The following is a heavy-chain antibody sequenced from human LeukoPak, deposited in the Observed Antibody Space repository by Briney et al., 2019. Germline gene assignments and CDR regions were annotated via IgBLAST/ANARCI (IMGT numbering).Heavy chain of an antibody. D-gene: IGHD4-17*01. CDR3: ARDDYGDPTFDY. Sequence: GGSLRLSCAASGFTFRSYWMHWVRQAPGKGLVWVSRINSDGSSTTYADSVKGRFTISRDNAKNSLYLQMNSLRAEDTAVYYCARDDYGDPTFDYWGQGTLVTVSS. V-gene: IGHV3-74*01. CDR2: INSDGSST. CDR1: GFTFRSYW. J-gene: IGHJ4*02.